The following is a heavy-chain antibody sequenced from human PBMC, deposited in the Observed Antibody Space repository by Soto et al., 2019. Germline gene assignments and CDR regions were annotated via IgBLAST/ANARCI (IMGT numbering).Heavy chain of an antibody. Sequence: GSLRLSCAASGFPFSSYAMSWVRQTPGKGLEWVSAISGSGGSTYYADSVKGRFTISRDNSKNTLYLQMNSLRAEDTAVYYCAKDVWDSSSPKDYWGQGTLVSVSS. CDR3: AKDVWDSSSPKDY. D-gene: IGHD6-6*01. CDR1: GFPFSSYA. V-gene: IGHV3-23*01. J-gene: IGHJ4*02. CDR2: ISGSGGST.